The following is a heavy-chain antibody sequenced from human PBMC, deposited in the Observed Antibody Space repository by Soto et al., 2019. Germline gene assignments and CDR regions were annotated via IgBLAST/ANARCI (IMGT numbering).Heavy chain of an antibody. J-gene: IGHJ4*02. CDR2: ISAHNGNT. V-gene: IGHV1-18*01. D-gene: IGHD1-1*01. Sequence: QVHLVQSGAEVKKPGASVKVSCKGSGYIFTTYGITWVRQAPGQGLEWMGWISAHNGNTTYAKKLQGRVTVTRDTSTSTDYMELRNLRSDYTAVYYCARGRYGDYWGQGALVTVSS. CDR1: GYIFTTYG. CDR3: ARGRYGDY.